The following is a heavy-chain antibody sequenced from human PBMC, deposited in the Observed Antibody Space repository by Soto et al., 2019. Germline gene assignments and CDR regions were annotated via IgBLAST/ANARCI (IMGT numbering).Heavy chain of an antibody. CDR2: ISSSGVTT. CDR1: GFTFSSYS. V-gene: IGHV3-23*01. D-gene: IGHD6-13*01. Sequence: GGSLRLSCTASGFTFSSYSMSWVRQAPGKGLEWVSSISSSGVTTYSADSVKGRFTISRDNSRNTLYPQMNSLRAEDTAFYYCAKKPIAAAGSNWFDPWGQGTLVTVSS. J-gene: IGHJ5*02. CDR3: AKKPIAAAGSNWFDP.